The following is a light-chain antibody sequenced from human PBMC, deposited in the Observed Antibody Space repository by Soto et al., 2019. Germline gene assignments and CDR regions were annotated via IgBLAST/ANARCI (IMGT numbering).Light chain of an antibody. Sequence: QSALTQPASVSGSPGQSITISCTGTSSDFGGYNYVSWYQHHPGKAPKLMIYDANNRPSGVSTRFSGSKSGNTASLTVSGLQAEDEADYYCSSYAGSNNLVFGGGTKLTVL. CDR3: SSYAGSNNLV. J-gene: IGLJ3*02. CDR2: DAN. V-gene: IGLV2-14*03. CDR1: SSDFGGYNY.